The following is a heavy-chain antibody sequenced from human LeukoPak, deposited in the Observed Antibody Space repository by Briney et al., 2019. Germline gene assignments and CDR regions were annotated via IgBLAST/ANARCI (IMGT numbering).Heavy chain of an antibody. Sequence: AGSLSLSCAASAFTFSRYAMSCVRQAPGKGLEWVSAISGSGGSTFYANSVKGRSTLSRDNSKNTLYLQMNSVRAEDTAVYYCAKDTPNYYDSSGYGNWGQGTLVTVSS. D-gene: IGHD3-22*01. J-gene: IGHJ4*02. V-gene: IGHV3-23*01. CDR3: AKDTPNYYDSSGYGN. CDR2: ISGSGGST. CDR1: AFTFSRYA.